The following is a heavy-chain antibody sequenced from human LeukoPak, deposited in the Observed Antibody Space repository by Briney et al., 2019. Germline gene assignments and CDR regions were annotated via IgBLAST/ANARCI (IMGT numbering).Heavy chain of an antibody. V-gene: IGHV3-30-3*01. Sequence: GGSLRLSCAASGFTFSSYAMHWVRQAPGKGLEWVAVISYDGSNKYYADSVKGRFTISRDNSKNTLYLQMNSLRAEDTAVYYCARERLGAVAPYYYGMDVWGQGTTVTVSS. D-gene: IGHD6-19*01. J-gene: IGHJ6*02. CDR1: GFTFSSYA. CDR3: ARERLGAVAPYYYGMDV. CDR2: ISYDGSNK.